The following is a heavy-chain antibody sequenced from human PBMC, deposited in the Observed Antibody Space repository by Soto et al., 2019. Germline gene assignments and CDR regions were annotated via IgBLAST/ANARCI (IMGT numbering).Heavy chain of an antibody. CDR1: GYSFTSYW. CDR2: IYPGDSDT. Sequence: GESLKISCKGSGYSFTSYWIGWVRQMLGKGLEWMGIIYPGDSDTRYSPSFQGQVTISADKSISTAYLQWNRLKASDTAVYYCAVLRLRPTNYALDVRGQGTSVTLS. CDR3: AVLRLRPTNYALDV. V-gene: IGHV5-51*01. J-gene: IGHJ6*02. D-gene: IGHD3-16*01.